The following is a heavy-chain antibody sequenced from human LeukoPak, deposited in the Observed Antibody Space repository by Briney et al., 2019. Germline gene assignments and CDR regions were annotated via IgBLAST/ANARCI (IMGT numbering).Heavy chain of an antibody. D-gene: IGHD5-18*01. Sequence: GGSLRLSCAASGFTFSSYGMHWVRQAPGKGLEWVAVVSYDGSNKYYADSVKGRFTISRDNSKNTLYLQMNSLRAEDTAVYYCASEDTAMAHDYWGQGTLVTVSS. CDR3: ASEDTAMAHDY. J-gene: IGHJ4*02. V-gene: IGHV3-30*03. CDR1: GFTFSSYG. CDR2: VSYDGSNK.